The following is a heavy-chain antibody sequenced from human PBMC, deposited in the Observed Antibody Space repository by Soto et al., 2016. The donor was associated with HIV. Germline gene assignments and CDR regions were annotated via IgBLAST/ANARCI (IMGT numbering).Heavy chain of an antibody. V-gene: IGHV3-64*01. J-gene: IGHJ5*02. CDR2: ISSNGGST. CDR3: ARGSSSWYGDRWAWFDP. D-gene: IGHD6-13*01. Sequence: EVQLVESGGGLVQPGGSLRLSCAASGFTFSSYAMHWVRQAPGKGLEYVSAISSNGGSTYYANSVKGRFTISRDNSKNTLYLQMGSLRAEDTAVYYCARGSSSWYGDRWAWFDPWGQGTLVTVSS. CDR1: GFTFSSYA.